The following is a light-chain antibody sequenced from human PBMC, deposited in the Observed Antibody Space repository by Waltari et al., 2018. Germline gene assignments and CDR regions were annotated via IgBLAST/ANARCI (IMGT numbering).Light chain of an antibody. CDR3: SSQSSNDVVL. J-gene: IGLJ2*01. Sequence: QSALTQPASVSGSPGQSVTIFCAGTSNDVVGYNSVSWYQEHPGQAPRVIIYGVSDRPSGVSDRVSGSQSGNTASLTISGLQAEDEADYYGSSQSSNDVVLFGGGTKLTVL. CDR1: SNDVVGYNS. CDR2: GVS. V-gene: IGLV2-14*01.